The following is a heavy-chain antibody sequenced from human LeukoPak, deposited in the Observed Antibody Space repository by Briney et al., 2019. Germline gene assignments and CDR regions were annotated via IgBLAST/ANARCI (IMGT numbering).Heavy chain of an antibody. CDR2: ISYDGSNK. V-gene: IGHV3-30*07. Sequence: GGSLRLSCAASGFTFSSYAMHWVRQAPGKGLEWVAVISYDGSNKYYADSVKGRFTISRDNSKNTLYLQMNSLRAEDTAVYYCAKEVVEIVVAYYSNYYYYYMDVWGKGTTVTVSS. D-gene: IGHD3-22*01. CDR1: GFTFSSYA. CDR3: AKEVVEIVVAYYSNYYYYYMDV. J-gene: IGHJ6*03.